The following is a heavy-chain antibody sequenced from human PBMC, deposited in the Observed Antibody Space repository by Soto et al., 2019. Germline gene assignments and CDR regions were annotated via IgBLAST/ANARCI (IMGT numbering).Heavy chain of an antibody. V-gene: IGHV6-1*01. Sequence: PSQTLSLTCAISGDSVSSNSAAWNWIRQSPSRGLEWLGRTYYRSKWYNDYAVSVKSRITINPDTSKNQFSLQLNSVTPEDTAVYYCARELIEVSRKWLVTSGLHNWFDPWGQGTLVTVSS. CDR3: ARELIEVSRKWLVTSGLHNWFDP. J-gene: IGHJ5*02. CDR1: GDSVSSNSAA. D-gene: IGHD6-19*01. CDR2: TYYRSKWYN.